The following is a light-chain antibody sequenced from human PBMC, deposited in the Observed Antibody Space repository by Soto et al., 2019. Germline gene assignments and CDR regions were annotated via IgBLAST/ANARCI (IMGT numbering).Light chain of an antibody. CDR3: QQYGRYPPCT. Sequence: EIVLTQSPGTLSLCPGERATLSCMASQSVNYVAWYQQKAGQGPRLLLYGASNRATGIPDSFSDSGSGTEFTLTISRLEYDDSSVYFCQQYGRYPPCTFGRGTKLEIK. J-gene: IGKJ2*02. V-gene: IGKV3-20*01. CDR1: QSVNY. CDR2: GAS.